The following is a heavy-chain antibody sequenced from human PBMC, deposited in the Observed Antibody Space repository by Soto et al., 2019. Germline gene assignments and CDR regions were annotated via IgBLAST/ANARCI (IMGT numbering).Heavy chain of an antibody. CDR2: MNGGNGNT. J-gene: IGHJ4*02. V-gene: IGHV1-3*01. CDR1: GYTFTTHT. Sequence: QVQLVQSGAEVKRPGASVKVFCKASGYTFTTHTMHWVRQAPGQGLEWMGLMNGGNGNTKYSQKFQGRVTFTRDTFASTAYMELSSLRSEDTAVYYCTRLETDYWGQGTLVTVSS. CDR3: TRLETDY.